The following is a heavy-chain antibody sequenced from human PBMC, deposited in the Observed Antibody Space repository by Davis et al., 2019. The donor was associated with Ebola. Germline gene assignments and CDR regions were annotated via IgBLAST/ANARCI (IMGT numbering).Heavy chain of an antibody. CDR1: GGSFSGYY. J-gene: IGHJ4*02. CDR3: ARNLEYSSSSPKPQDS. D-gene: IGHD6-6*01. V-gene: IGHV4-34*01. Sequence: GSLRLSCAVYGGSFSGYYWSWIRQPPGKGLEWIGEINHSGSTNYSPSLKSRVTISVDTSKNQFSLKLTFLTAADTAVYYCARNLEYSSSSPKPQDSWGQGTLVTVSS. CDR2: INHSGST.